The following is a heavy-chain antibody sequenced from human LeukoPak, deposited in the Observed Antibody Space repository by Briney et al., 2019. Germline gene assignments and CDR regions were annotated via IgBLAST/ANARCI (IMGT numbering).Heavy chain of an antibody. V-gene: IGHV3-33*08. Sequence: GGSLRLSCAASGFTVSSNYMNWVRQAPGKGLEWVAAIWYDGSNKYYADSVKGRFTISRDNSKNTLYLQMNSLRAEDTAVYYCARGLFDSSGYYPDYWGQGTLVTVSS. CDR3: ARGLFDSSGYYPDY. J-gene: IGHJ4*02. D-gene: IGHD3-22*01. CDR1: GFTVSSNY. CDR2: IWYDGSNK.